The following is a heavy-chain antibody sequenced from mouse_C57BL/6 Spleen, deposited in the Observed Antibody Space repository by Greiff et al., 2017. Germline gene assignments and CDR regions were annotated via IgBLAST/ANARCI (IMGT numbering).Heavy chain of an antibody. CDR1: GFTFSSYA. D-gene: IGHD1-2*01. CDR2: ISDGGSYT. J-gene: IGHJ1*03. CDR3: ARDYDGLYWYFDV. Sequence: DVKLVESGGGLVKPGGSLKLSCAASGFTFSSYAMSWVRQTPEKRLEWVATISDGGSYTYYPDNVKGRFSISRDNAKNNLYLQMSHLKSEDTAMYYCARDYDGLYWYFDVWGTGTTVTVSS. V-gene: IGHV5-4*01.